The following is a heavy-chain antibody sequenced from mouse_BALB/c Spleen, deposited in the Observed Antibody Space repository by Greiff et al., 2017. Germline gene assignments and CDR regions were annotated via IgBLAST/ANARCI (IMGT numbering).Heavy chain of an antibody. CDR2: IYPSDSYT. Sequence: QVQLQQPGAELVRPGASVKLSCKASGYTFTSYWINWVKQRPGQGLEWIGNIYPSDSYTNYNQKFKDKATLTVDKSSSTAYMQLSSPTSEDSAVYYCTRGGTTALYYAMDYWGQGTSVTVSS. J-gene: IGHJ4*01. CDR3: TRGGTTALYYAMDY. V-gene: IGHV1-69*02. D-gene: IGHD1-2*01. CDR1: GYTFTSYW.